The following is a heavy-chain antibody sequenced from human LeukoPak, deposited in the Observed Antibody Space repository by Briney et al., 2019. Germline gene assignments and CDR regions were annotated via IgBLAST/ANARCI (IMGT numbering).Heavy chain of an antibody. D-gene: IGHD3-3*01. CDR3: ARDITIFGVVIASLYGMDV. CDR2: IYSGGST. Sequence: PGGSLRLSCAASGLTVSSNYMSWVRQAPGKGLEWVSVIYSGGSTYYADSVKGRFTISRDNSKNTLYLQMNSLRAEDTAVYYCARDITIFGVVIASLYGMDVWGQGTTVTVSS. CDR1: GLTVSSNY. V-gene: IGHV3-66*01. J-gene: IGHJ6*02.